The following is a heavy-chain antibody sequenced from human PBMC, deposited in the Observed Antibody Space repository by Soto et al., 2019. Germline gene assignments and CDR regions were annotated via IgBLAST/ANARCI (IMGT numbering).Heavy chain of an antibody. D-gene: IGHD3-22*01. CDR1: GFTFSNYA. V-gene: IGHV3-23*01. J-gene: IGHJ3*02. CDR3: AKRGISARRYYSDSGVPTAFDI. Sequence: GGSLRLSCADSGFTFSNYAMSWVRQAPGKGLEWVSAISGSGGSTYYADSVKGRFSISRDNSKNTLNLQMNSLRAEDTAVYYCAKRGISARRYYSDSGVPTAFDIWGQVTMVTVSS. CDR2: ISGSGGST.